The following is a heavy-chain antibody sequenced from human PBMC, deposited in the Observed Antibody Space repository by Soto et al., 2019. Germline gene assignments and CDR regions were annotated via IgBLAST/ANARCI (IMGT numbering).Heavy chain of an antibody. Sequence: SETLSLTCAVYGGSFSGYYWTWIRQPPGTGLEWIGEINHSGSTNYNPSLKSRVTISVDTSKNQFSLKLTSVTAADTAVYYCAREGGYCSGGSCYSYYYYYYGMDVWGQGTTVTVSS. D-gene: IGHD2-15*01. CDR3: AREGGYCSGGSCYSYYYYYYGMDV. J-gene: IGHJ6*02. CDR2: INHSGST. V-gene: IGHV4-34*01. CDR1: GGSFSGYY.